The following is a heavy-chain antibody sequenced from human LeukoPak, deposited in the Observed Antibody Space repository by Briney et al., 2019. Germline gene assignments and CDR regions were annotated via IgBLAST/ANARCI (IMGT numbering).Heavy chain of an antibody. J-gene: IGHJ4*02. D-gene: IGHD4-23*01. V-gene: IGHV2-5*08. Sequence: SGPTLVNPTQTLTLTCTFSGFSLRSSGMCVSWIRQPPGKALEWLALIFWDDDKRYSPSLKTRLTITKDTSKNQVVLTMTNMDPVDAATYYCAAHSVVTGRFDYWGQGTLVTVSS. CDR1: GFSLRSSGMC. CDR3: AAHSVVTGRFDY. CDR2: IFWDDDK.